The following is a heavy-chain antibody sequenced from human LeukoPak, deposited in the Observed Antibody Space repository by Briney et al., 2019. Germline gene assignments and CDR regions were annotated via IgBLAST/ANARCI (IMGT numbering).Heavy chain of an antibody. J-gene: IGHJ4*02. CDR3: AKDAVGATAYYFDY. Sequence: PGGSLRLSCAASGFTFSSYAMHWVRQAPGKGLEYVSAISSNGGSTYYANSVKGRFTISRDNSKNTLYLQMGSLRAEDMAVYYCAKDAVGATAYYFDYWGQGTLVTVSS. V-gene: IGHV3-64*01. CDR2: ISSNGGST. CDR1: GFTFSSYA. D-gene: IGHD1-26*01.